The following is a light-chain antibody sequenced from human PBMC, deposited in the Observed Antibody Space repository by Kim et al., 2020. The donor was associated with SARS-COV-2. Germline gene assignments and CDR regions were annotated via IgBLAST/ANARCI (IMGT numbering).Light chain of an antibody. CDR3: ASWDDSLNGL. CDR1: SANIGSYV. V-gene: IGLV1-44*01. CDR2: GND. J-gene: IGLJ2*01. Sequence: PGQRVTISCSGSSANIGSYVVNWDQQSPGKAPTLLIYGNDQRPAEVPDRFSASKSGTSASLAISGLQSEDEADYYCASWDDSLNGLFGGGTQLTVL.